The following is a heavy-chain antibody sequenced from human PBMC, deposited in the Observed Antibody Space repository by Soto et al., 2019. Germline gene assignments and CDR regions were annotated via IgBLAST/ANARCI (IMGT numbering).Heavy chain of an antibody. CDR2: IDGRGGGI. D-gene: IGHD3-22*01. CDR3: ARGSYDSSGYLLDAFDI. V-gene: IGHV3-23*01. CDR1: GFTFSSFA. J-gene: IGHJ3*02. Sequence: GGSLRLSCTASGFTFSSFAMSWVRQAPGKGLEWVSCIDGRGGGIYYADSVKGRFTISRDNSKNTLYLQMNSLRAEDTAVYYCARGSYDSSGYLLDAFDIWGQGTMVTVSS.